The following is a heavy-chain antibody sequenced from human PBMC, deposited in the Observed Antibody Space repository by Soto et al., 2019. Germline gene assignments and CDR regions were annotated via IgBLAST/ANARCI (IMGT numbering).Heavy chain of an antibody. D-gene: IGHD2-21*01. Sequence: SLRLCCAASGFTFNTYDMHVVRQAPGKGREWVAMISFDARDEYYADSFKGRFTISRDNSEKTVYLQMNSLRVDDTGVFFCARAQAIYGSTACYFGVWGRGTLVTVSS. V-gene: IGHV3-30*03. J-gene: IGHJ2*01. CDR3: ARAQAIYGSTACYFGV. CDR1: GFTFNTYD. CDR2: ISFDARDE.